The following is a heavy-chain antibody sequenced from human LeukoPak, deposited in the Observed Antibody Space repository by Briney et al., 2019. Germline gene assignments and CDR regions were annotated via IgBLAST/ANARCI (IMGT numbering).Heavy chain of an antibody. CDR1: GYTFTSYG. J-gene: IGHJ4*02. V-gene: IGHV1-18*01. CDR2: ISAYNGNT. D-gene: IGHD4-17*01. CDR3: ASTTYGDSEFDY. Sequence: ASVKVSCKAFGYTFTSYGISWVRQAPGQGLEWMGWISAYNGNTNYAQKLQGRVTMTTDTSTSTAYMELRSLRSDDTAVYYCASTTYGDSEFDYWGQGTLVTVSS.